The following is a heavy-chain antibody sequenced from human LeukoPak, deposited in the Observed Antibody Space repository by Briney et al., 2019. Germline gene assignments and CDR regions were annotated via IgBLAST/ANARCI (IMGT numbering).Heavy chain of an antibody. CDR2: IKQDGSEK. CDR1: GFTFSRYW. D-gene: IGHD2-2*02. V-gene: IGHV3-7*01. Sequence: GGSLRLSCAASGFTFSRYWMSWVRQAPGKGLEWVASIKQDGSEKYYVDSVKGRFTISRDNAKNSLYLQMNSLRAEDTAVYYCARDYEAGCTSTTCYNRFDYWGQGTLVTVSS. CDR3: ARDYEAGCTSTTCYNRFDY. J-gene: IGHJ4*02.